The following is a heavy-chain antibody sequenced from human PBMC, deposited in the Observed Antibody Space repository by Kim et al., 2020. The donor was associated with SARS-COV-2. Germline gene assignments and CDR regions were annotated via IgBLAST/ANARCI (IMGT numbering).Heavy chain of an antibody. V-gene: IGHV3-49*03. D-gene: IGHD4-17*01. J-gene: IGHJ6*02. CDR1: GFTYGDYS. CDR3: SRVGYGAGYGMDV. CDR2: IRNKVYGGTT. Sequence: GGSLRLSCIASGFTYGDYSMSWFRQAPGKGLEWVGFIRNKVYGGTTEYAASVKGRFTISRDDSKSIAYLQMNSLKIEDTAVYYCSRVGYGAGYGMDVWGQGTTVTV.